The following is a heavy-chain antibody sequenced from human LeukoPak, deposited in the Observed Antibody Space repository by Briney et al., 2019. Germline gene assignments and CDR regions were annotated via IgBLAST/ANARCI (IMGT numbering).Heavy chain of an antibody. D-gene: IGHD3-22*01. CDR1: GGSISSSGYY. Sequence: SETLSLTCTVSGGSISSSGYYWGWIRQPPGKGLEWIGSISSGGSTHYIPSPKSRVTISVDTPKNQFSLKLSSVTAADTAVYYCARRSYDGSGYYYVDYWGQGTLVTVSS. V-gene: IGHV4-39*01. J-gene: IGHJ4*02. CDR3: ARRSYDGSGYYYVDY. CDR2: ISSGGST.